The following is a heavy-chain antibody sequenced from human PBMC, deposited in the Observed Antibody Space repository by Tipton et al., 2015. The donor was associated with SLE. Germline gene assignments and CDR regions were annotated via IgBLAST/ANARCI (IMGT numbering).Heavy chain of an antibody. J-gene: IGHJ2*01. CDR1: GYSIRSGYY. V-gene: IGHV4-4*08. CDR3: ARDKYCTGGSCFDWYFDV. Sequence: TLSLTCAVSGYSIRSGYYLSWIRQPPGKGLEWIGYTYSSGRTNYNPPLTSRVTISVDTSENQFSLKLSSVSAADTAVYYCARDKYCTGGSCFDWYFDVWGRGTLVTVSS. CDR2: TYSSGRT. D-gene: IGHD2-15*01.